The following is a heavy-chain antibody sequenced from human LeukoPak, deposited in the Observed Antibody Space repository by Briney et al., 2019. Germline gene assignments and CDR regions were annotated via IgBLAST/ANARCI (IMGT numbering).Heavy chain of an antibody. V-gene: IGHV4-4*02. D-gene: IGHD3-9*01. CDR3: ARGRFDTLTGYEYYHDY. Sequence: SETLSLTCAVSGGSISRSDWWSWVRQSPGKGLEWIGEIFHSGSTKYNPSLKSRVTISVDKSKNQFSLNLTSVTAADTAVYYCARGRFDTLTGYEYYHDYWGQGTLVTVSS. CDR2: IFHSGST. J-gene: IGHJ4*02. CDR1: GGSISRSDW.